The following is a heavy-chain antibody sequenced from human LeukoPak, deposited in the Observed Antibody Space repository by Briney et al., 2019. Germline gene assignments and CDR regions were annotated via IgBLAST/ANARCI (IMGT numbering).Heavy chain of an antibody. V-gene: IGHV3-74*03. J-gene: IGHJ4*02. CDR2: IRGDGTIK. CDR3: SRSQFDY. CDR1: GFPFSSYW. Sequence: PGGSLRLSCEPSGFPFSSYWMLWVRQAPGKGLVWVSRIRGDGTIKTYADFVRGRFTTSRDNTKNILYLQMNSLRVEDTAIYFCSRSQFDYWGQGVLVPLSS.